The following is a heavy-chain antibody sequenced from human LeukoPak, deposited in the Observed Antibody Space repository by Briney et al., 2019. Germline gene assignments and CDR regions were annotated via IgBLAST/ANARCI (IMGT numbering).Heavy chain of an antibody. CDR1: GGSISGSSSY. CDR2: IYYSGST. CDR3: ARAVAGDDAFDI. D-gene: IGHD6-19*01. J-gene: IGHJ3*02. Sequence: SETLSLTCSVSGGSISGSSSYWGWIRQPPGKGLEWIGSIYYSGSTYDDPALKSRVTISVDTSKNQFSLKLSSVTAADTAVYYCARAVAGDDAFDIWGQGTMVTVSS. V-gene: IGHV4-39*07.